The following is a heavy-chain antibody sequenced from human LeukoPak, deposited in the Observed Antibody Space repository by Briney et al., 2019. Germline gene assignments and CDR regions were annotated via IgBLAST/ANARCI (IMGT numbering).Heavy chain of an antibody. Sequence: SQTLSLTCTVSGGSISSGGYYWSRIRQHPGKGLEWIGYIYYSGSTYYNPSLKSRVTISVDTSKNQFSLKLSSVTAADTAVYYCARLKGSGSYGDWFDPWGQGTLVTVSS. D-gene: IGHD3-10*01. CDR1: GGSISSGGYY. CDR3: ARLKGSGSYGDWFDP. J-gene: IGHJ5*02. CDR2: IYYSGST. V-gene: IGHV4-31*03.